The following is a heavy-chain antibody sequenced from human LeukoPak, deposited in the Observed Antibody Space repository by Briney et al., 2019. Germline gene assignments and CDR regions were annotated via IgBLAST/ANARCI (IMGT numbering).Heavy chain of an antibody. D-gene: IGHD2-2*01. J-gene: IGHJ6*03. Sequence: SLKPSPKASRYTFTRYDINWVRPATAQGLDWMGWMNHNSCNTGYVQKFEGRVTMTRHSCISTAYMELGSLRSDDTAVYYCATRGLKVPAATMDVWGKGTTVSVCS. CDR1: RYTFTRYD. CDR2: MNHNSCNT. V-gene: IGHV1-8*01. CDR3: ATRGLKVPAATMDV.